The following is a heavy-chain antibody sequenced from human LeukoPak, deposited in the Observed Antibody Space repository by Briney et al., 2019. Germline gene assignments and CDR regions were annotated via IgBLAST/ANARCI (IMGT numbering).Heavy chain of an antibody. V-gene: IGHV3-20*04. CDR3: ARSSGTYQGVYNWFDP. D-gene: IGHD1-26*01. CDR2: INWNGGST. Sequence: GSLRLSCAASGFTFDDYGMNWVRQGPGKGLGWVSGINWNGGSTSYADSVKGRFTISRDNAKNSLYLQMNSLRAEDTALYYCARSSGTYQGVYNWFDPWGQGTLVTVSS. CDR1: GFTFDDYG. J-gene: IGHJ5*02.